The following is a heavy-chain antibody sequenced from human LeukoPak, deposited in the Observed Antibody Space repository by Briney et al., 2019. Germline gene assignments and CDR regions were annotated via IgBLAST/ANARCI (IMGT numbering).Heavy chain of an antibody. D-gene: IGHD6-19*01. V-gene: IGHV4-59*01. CDR1: GGSISSYY. CDR3: ARATYSSGWRTSDY. J-gene: IGHJ4*02. CDR2: IYYSGST. Sequence: AETLSLTCTVSGGSISSYYWSWIRQPPGKGLEWIGYIYYSGSTNYNPSLQSRVTISVDTSKNQFSLKLSSVTAADTAVYYCARATYSSGWRTSDYWGQGTLVTVSS.